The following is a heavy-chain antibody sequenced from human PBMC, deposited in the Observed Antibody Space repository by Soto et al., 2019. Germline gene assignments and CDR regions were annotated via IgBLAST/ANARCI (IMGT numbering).Heavy chain of an antibody. CDR2: INPSGGST. CDR1: GYTFTSYY. V-gene: IGHV1-46*03. J-gene: IGHJ4*02. CDR3: ARVADILTGYYPFDY. Sequence: ASVKVSCTASGYTFTSYYMHWVRQAPGQGLEWMGIINPSGGSTSYAQKFQGRVTMTRDTSTSTVYMELSSLRSEDTAVYYCARVADILTGYYPFDYWGQGTLVTVSS. D-gene: IGHD3-9*01.